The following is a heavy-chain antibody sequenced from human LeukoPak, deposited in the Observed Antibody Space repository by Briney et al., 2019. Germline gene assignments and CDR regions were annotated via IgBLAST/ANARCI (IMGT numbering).Heavy chain of an antibody. CDR1: GFTFSSYA. V-gene: IGHV3-23*01. CDR2: ISGSGGST. CDR3: AKGSSVVSVDY. D-gene: IGHD4-23*01. J-gene: IGHJ4*02. Sequence: GGSLRLSCAASGFTFSSYAMSWVRLAPGKGLEWVSAISGSGGSTYYADSVKGRFTISRDNSKNTLHLQMNSLRAEDTAVYYCAKGSSVVSVDYWGQGTLVTVSS.